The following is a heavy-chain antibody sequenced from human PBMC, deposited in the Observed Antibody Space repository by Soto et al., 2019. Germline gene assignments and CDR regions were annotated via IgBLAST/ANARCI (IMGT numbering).Heavy chain of an antibody. V-gene: IGHV3-30*18. CDR3: AKAHLRYCTSTRCFLGMDV. Sequence: GGSLRLSCAASGFTFSSYGMHWVRQAPGKGLEWVAVISYDGSNKYYADSVKGRFTISRDNSKNTLYLQMNSLRAEDTAVYYCAKAHLRYCTSTRCFLGMDVWGQGTTVTVSS. CDR2: ISYDGSNK. CDR1: GFTFSSYG. J-gene: IGHJ6*02. D-gene: IGHD2-2*01.